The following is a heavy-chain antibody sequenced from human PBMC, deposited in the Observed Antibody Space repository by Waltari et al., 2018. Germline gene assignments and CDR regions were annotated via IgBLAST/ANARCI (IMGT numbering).Heavy chain of an antibody. Sequence: EVHLVESGGGSVQPGGSLTLPCAGSVFTTAFGIHWVRQVPGKGLEWVSRISSDGTSTDYADPVKGRFTLSRDTTKKMVYLQMNSLRAEDTAVYYCARLRRRDQYGAGSLRYWGQGALVNVSS. V-gene: IGHV3-74*01. J-gene: IGHJ4*02. CDR3: ARLRRRDQYGAGSLRY. CDR1: VFTTAFG. CDR2: ISSDGTST. D-gene: IGHD3-10*01.